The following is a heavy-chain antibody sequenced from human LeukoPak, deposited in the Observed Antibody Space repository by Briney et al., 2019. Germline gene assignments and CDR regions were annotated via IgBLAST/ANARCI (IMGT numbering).Heavy chain of an antibody. CDR1: GASISGSNYY. J-gene: IGHJ4*02. D-gene: IGHD2-21*02. CDR3: ARHRCGGDCLRAYYFDY. Sequence: PSETLSLTCTVSGASISGSNYYWVWIRQPPGKGLDWLGSIYYSGSTYYNPSLESRVTISVDTSKNQFSLNLSSVTAADTAVYYCARHRCGGDCLRAYYFDYWGQGALVTVSS. V-gene: IGHV4-39*01. CDR2: IYYSGST.